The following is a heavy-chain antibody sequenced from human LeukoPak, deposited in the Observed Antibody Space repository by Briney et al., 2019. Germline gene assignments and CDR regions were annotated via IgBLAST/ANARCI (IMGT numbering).Heavy chain of an antibody. V-gene: IGHV3-43*02. CDR2: ISGDGSST. J-gene: IGHJ5*02. D-gene: IGHD3-10*01. CDR1: GFTFDDYG. Sequence: GGSLRLSCAASGFTFDDYGMHWVRQTPGKGLEWVSLISGDGSSTYYADSVKGRFTVSRDNSKNTVYLQMNSLRAEDTAVFYCAKVITMIRGGPNYFDLWGQGTLVTASA. CDR3: AKVITMIRGGPNYFDL.